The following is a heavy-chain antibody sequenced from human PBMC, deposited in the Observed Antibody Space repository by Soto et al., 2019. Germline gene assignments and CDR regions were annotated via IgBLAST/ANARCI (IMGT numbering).Heavy chain of an antibody. Sequence: GASVKVSCKASGGTFSSYAISWVRQAPGQGLEWMGGIIPIFGTANYAQKFQGRVTITADESTSTAYMELSSLRSDDTAVYYCASNRGTYCTNGVCHQDWFDPWGQGTLVTVSS. D-gene: IGHD2-8*01. J-gene: IGHJ5*02. CDR2: IIPIFGTA. CDR3: ASNRGTYCTNGVCHQDWFDP. V-gene: IGHV1-69*13. CDR1: GGTFSSYA.